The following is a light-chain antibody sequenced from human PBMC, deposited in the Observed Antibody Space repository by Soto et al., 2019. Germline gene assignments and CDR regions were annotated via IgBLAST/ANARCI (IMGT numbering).Light chain of an antibody. J-gene: IGLJ1*01. CDR3: CSYAGSGTFV. CDR2: EDT. CDR1: SSDVGSYDL. Sequence: QSVMTQPASVSGSPGQSITISGTGTSSDVGSYDLVSWYQQPPGKAPKLMIDEDTKRPSGISTRFSGSKSGNAASLTICGLQAEDEADYYCCSYAGSGTFVFGPVTTLTVL. V-gene: IGLV2-23*01.